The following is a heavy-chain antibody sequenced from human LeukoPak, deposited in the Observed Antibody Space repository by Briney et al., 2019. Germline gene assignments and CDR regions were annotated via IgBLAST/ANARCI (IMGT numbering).Heavy chain of an antibody. CDR3: AKGTLGIAVAGDFDY. V-gene: IGHV3-23*01. D-gene: IGHD6-19*01. CDR2: ISGSGGST. J-gene: IGHJ4*02. Sequence: GGSLRLSCAASGFTFSSYAMSWVRQAPGKGLEWVSAISGSGGSTYYADSVKGRFTISRGNSKNTLYLQMNSLRAEDTAVYYCAKGTLGIAVAGDFDYWGQGTLVTVSS. CDR1: GFTFSSYA.